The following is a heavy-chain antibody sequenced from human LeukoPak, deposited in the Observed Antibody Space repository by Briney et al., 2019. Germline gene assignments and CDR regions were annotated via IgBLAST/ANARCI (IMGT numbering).Heavy chain of an antibody. CDR2: ISGSGGST. D-gene: IGHD4-17*01. CDR1: GFTFSNYA. CDR3: AKEPADYGDFNWYFDL. Sequence: GGSLRLSCAASGFTFSNYAMSWVRQAPGKGLEWVSAISGSGGSTYYADSVKGRFTISRDNSKNTLNLQMNSLRAEDTAVYYCAKEPADYGDFNWYFDLWGRGTLVTVSS. J-gene: IGHJ2*01. V-gene: IGHV3-23*01.